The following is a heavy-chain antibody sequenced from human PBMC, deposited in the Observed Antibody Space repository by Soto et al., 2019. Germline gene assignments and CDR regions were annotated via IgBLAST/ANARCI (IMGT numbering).Heavy chain of an antibody. V-gene: IGHV4-59*12. CDR2: IHYSGST. CDR3: AREREHFCYSPSYHNADYDDY. D-gene: IGHD2-2*01. J-gene: IGHJ4*02. CDR1: GGSISSYY. Sequence: SETLSLTCTVSGGSISSYYWSWIRQPPGKGLEWIGYIHYSGSTKYNPSLKSRVTILVDTSKNQFSLKLSSVTAADTAVYYCAREREHFCYSPSYHNADYDDYWGQGTLVTVSS.